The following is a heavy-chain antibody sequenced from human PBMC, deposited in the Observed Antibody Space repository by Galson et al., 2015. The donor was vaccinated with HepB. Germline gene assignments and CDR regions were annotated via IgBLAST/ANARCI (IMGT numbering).Heavy chain of an antibody. CDR2: IDPSDSYT. J-gene: IGHJ4*02. Sequence: QSGAEVKKPGESLRISCKASGYTFSAFWITWVRQIPGKGLEWMGRIDPSDSYTDYSPSFQGHVTISADKSVTTAYLQFSSLKASDTAIYYCASRQYYFGSGTWYNVSDYWGQGTLVTVSS. D-gene: IGHD3-10*01. CDR1: GYTFSAFW. V-gene: IGHV5-10-1*01. CDR3: ASRQYYFGSGTWYNVSDY.